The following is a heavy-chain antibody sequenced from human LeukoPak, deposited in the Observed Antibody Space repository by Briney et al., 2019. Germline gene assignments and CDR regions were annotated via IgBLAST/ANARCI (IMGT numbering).Heavy chain of an antibody. CDR1: GFTFSSYA. CDR2: ISGSGGST. D-gene: IGHD3-22*01. J-gene: IGHJ3*02. V-gene: IGHV3-23*01. Sequence: PGGSLRLSCAASGFTFSSYAMSWVRQAPGKGLEWVSAISGSGGSTYYADSVKGRFTISRDNSKNTLYLQMNSLRAEDTAVYYCAKSFLHGSRYYDSSGFPDDAFDIWGQGTMVTASS. CDR3: AKSFLHGSRYYDSSGFPDDAFDI.